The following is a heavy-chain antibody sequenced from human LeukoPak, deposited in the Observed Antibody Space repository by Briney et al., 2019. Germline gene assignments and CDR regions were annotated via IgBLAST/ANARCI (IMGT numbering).Heavy chain of an antibody. Sequence: GASLQISCKGSGFTLTSYWIVWVRQMPGKGLEWMGSIYPRNSDTRYSPSFQGHVTISADKPINTAYLQWSSLKASDTAMYYCARRDGSFIAFWGQGTLVTVSS. V-gene: IGHV5-51*01. D-gene: IGHD1-26*01. CDR1: GFTLTSYW. J-gene: IGHJ4*02. CDR3: ARRDGSFIAF. CDR2: IYPRNSDT.